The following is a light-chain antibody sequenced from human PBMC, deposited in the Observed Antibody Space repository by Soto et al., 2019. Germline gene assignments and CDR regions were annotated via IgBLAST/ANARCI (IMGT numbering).Light chain of an antibody. CDR1: QSIDRW. J-gene: IGKJ4*01. CDR3: QQYNSYPLT. Sequence: DIQMTQSPSTLSASVGDRVTITCRASQSIDRWLAWYQQRPGRAPKLLIYDVANLETGVPSRFSRSGSETEFTLTISYLQPDDFANYYCQQYNSYPLTVDGGTKVEIK. V-gene: IGKV1-5*01. CDR2: DVA.